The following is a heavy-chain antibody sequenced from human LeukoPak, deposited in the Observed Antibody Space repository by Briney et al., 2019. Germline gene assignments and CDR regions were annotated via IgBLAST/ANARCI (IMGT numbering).Heavy chain of an antibody. CDR1: GYTFTGYY. V-gene: IGHV1-2*02. Sequence: GASVKVSCKASGYTFTGYYMHWVRQAPGQGLEWMGWINPNSGGTNYAQKFQGRVTMTRDTSISTAYMELSRLRSDDTAVYYCARARRGAAKVGWFDPWGQGTLVTVSS. D-gene: IGHD2-15*01. CDR3: ARARRGAAKVGWFDP. J-gene: IGHJ5*02. CDR2: INPNSGGT.